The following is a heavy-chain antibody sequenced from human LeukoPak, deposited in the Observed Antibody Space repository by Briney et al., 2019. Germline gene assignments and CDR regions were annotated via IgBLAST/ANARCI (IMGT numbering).Heavy chain of an antibody. J-gene: IGHJ4*02. D-gene: IGHD3-10*01. V-gene: IGHV4-61*01. CDR3: ARGQAALWFGEL. CDR2: ISYSGST. CDR1: GGSVSSGSDY. Sequence: SETLSLTCTVSGGSVSSGSDYWSWIRQPPGKGLEWIGHISYSGSTNYNPSLKSRVTISLDTSKNQFSLKLSSVTTADTAVYYCARGQAALWFGELWGQGTLVTVSS.